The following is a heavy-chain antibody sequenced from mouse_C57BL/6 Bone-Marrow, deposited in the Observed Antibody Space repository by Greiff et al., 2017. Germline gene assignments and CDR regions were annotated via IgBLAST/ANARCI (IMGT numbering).Heavy chain of an antibody. Sequence: VQLKQSGPELVKPGASVKISCKASGYTFTDYYMNWVKQSHGKSLEWIGDINPNTGGTSYNQKFKGKATLTVDKSSSTAYMELRSLTSEDSAVYYCARVYGSSVPNFYYAMDYWGQGTSVTVSS. D-gene: IGHD1-1*01. J-gene: IGHJ4*01. CDR3: ARVYGSSVPNFYYAMDY. CDR2: INPNTGGT. CDR1: GYTFTDYY. V-gene: IGHV1-26*01.